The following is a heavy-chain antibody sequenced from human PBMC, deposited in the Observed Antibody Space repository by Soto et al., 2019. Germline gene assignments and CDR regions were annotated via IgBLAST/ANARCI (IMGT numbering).Heavy chain of an antibody. D-gene: IGHD3-16*01. V-gene: IGHV4-4*09. CDR3: TRGPGGNFDH. CDR1: GGSFSSYY. J-gene: IGHJ4*02. Sequence: LSLTCTVSGGSFSSYYWSWIRQTPGKGLEWIGNIFSSGSTKYSPSLKSRVTISIDTSKNQFSLKLSSVTAADTAVYYCTRGPGGNFDHWGQGTLVTVSS. CDR2: IFSSGST.